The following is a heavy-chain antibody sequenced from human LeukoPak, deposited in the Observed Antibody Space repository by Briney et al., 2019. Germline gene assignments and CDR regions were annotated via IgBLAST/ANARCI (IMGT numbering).Heavy chain of an antibody. CDR2: INPNSGGT. CDR1: GGTFSSYA. Sequence: ASVKVSCKASGGTFSSYAISWVRQAPGQGLEWMGWINPNSGGTNYAQKFQGRVTMTRDTSISTAYMELSRLRSDDTAVYYCARYRLGELRRAFDIWGQGTMVTVSS. D-gene: IGHD2-15*01. CDR3: ARYRLGELRRAFDI. J-gene: IGHJ3*02. V-gene: IGHV1-2*02.